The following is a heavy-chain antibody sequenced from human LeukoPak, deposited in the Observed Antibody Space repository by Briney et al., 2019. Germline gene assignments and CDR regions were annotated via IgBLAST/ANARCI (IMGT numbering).Heavy chain of an antibody. CDR2: ISWNSGGI. V-gene: IGHV3-9*01. D-gene: IGHD2-2*02. J-gene: IGHJ4*02. CDR3: ARAIGVTCISTSCYSFDY. Sequence: PGRSLRLSCAASGFIFDDYAIHWVRQAPGKGLEWVSGISWNSGGIAYADSVKGRFTISRDNAKNSLYLQMNSLRAEDTALYYCARAIGVTCISTSCYSFDYWGQGTLVTVSS. CDR1: GFIFDDYA.